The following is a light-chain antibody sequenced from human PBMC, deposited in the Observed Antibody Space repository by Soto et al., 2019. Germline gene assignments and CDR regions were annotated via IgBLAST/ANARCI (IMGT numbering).Light chain of an antibody. CDR3: TSYAPVSAHLV. J-gene: IGLJ2*01. CDR1: SSDIGGYDY. CDR2: DVN. V-gene: IGLV2-14*01. Sequence: QSALTQPASVSGSPGQSITLSCTGTSSDIGGYDYVSWYQRHPGKAPKLIIYDVNNRPSGVSNRFSGSKSGNTASLTIAGLQPDAEADYYWTSYAPVSAHLVFGDGTQLTVL.